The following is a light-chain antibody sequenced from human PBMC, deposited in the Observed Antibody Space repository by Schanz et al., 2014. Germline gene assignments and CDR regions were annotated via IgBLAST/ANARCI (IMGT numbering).Light chain of an antibody. J-gene: IGKJ2*01. V-gene: IGKV3D-15*02. CDR3: QQYGSSPYT. CDR1: QSVSSY. CDR2: DAS. Sequence: EIVMTQSPATLSVSPGERATLSCRASQSVSSYLAWYQQKPGQAPRLLIYDASNRATGIPARFSGSGSGTDFTLTISSLQAEDFAVYYCQQYGSSPYTFGQGTKLEIK.